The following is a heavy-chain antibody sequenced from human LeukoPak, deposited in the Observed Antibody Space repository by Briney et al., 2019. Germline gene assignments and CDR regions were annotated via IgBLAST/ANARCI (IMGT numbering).Heavy chain of an antibody. CDR3: ARSGLGWYYYYYGMDV. Sequence: ASVKVSCKASGYTFTSYDINWVRQATGQGLEWMGWMNPNSGNTGYAQKFQGRVTMTRNTSISTAYMELSSLRSEDTAVYYCARSGLGWYYYYYGMDVWGQGTTVTVSS. CDR1: GYTFTSYD. V-gene: IGHV1-8*01. CDR2: MNPNSGNT. D-gene: IGHD6-19*01. J-gene: IGHJ6*02.